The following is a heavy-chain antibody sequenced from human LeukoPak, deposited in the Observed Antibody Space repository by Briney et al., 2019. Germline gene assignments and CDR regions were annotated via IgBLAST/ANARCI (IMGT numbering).Heavy chain of an antibody. J-gene: IGHJ3*02. V-gene: IGHV1-69*13. CDR1: GGTFSSYA. CDR3: ARDFGGVGAVWGAFDI. CDR2: IIPIFGTA. D-gene: IGHD1-26*01. Sequence: ASVKVSCKASGGTFSSYAISWVRQAPGQGLEWMGGIIPIFGTANYAQKFQGRVTITADESTSTAYMELSSLRSEDTAVYYCARDFGGVGAVWGAFDIWGQGTMVTVSS.